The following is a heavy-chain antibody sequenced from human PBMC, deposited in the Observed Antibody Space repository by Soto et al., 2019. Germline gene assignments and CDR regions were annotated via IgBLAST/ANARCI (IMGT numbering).Heavy chain of an antibody. V-gene: IGHV4-39*01. Sequence: SETLSLTCTVSGGSVSSSSYYWGWVRQPPGKGLEWIGRVYYSGSTYYNPSLESRVTISVDKSKNQFSLKLMSLSAAATAVYYFGRRGGLAPISYYFDYWGQGALVTV. CDR3: GRRGGLAPISYYFDY. D-gene: IGHD3-16*01. J-gene: IGHJ4*02. CDR1: GGSVSSSSYY. CDR2: VYYSGST.